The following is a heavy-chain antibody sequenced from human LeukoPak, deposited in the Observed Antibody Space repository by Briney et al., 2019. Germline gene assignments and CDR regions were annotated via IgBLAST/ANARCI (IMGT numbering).Heavy chain of an antibody. CDR3: ARGRMVRGVMAFDY. D-gene: IGHD3-10*01. Sequence: SETLSLTCAVYGGSFSGYYWSWIRQPPGKGLEWIGYIYYSGSTNYNPSLKSRVTISVDTSKSQFSLKLSSVTAADTAVYYCARGRMVRGVMAFDYWGQGTLVTVSS. CDR1: GGSFSGYY. J-gene: IGHJ4*02. V-gene: IGHV4-59*01. CDR2: IYYSGST.